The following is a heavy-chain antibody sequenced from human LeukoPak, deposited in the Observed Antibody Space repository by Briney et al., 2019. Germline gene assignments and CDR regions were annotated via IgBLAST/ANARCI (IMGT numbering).Heavy chain of an antibody. J-gene: IGHJ5*02. CDR2: IYTSGST. D-gene: IGHD3-3*01. CDR1: GGSISSYY. V-gene: IGHV4-4*07. Sequence: SETLSLTCTVSGGSISSYYWSWIRQPAGKALEWIGRIYTSGSTNYNPSLKSRVTMSVDTSKNQFSLKLSSVTAADTAVYYCARSITTSRVVREEWFDPWGQGTLVTVSS. CDR3: ARSITTSRVVREEWFDP.